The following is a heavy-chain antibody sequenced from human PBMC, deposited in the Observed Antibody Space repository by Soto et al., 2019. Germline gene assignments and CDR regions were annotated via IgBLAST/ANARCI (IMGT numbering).Heavy chain of an antibody. CDR3: ARLKAPGWSYWENWLDP. Sequence: SETLSLTCTVSGGSISSGGYYWSWIRQHPGKGLEWIGYIYYSGSTYYNPSLKSRVTISVDTSKNQFSLKLSSVTAADTAVYYCARLKAPGWSYWENWLDPWGQRTLVTVSS. J-gene: IGHJ5*02. V-gene: IGHV4-31*03. CDR2: IYYSGST. D-gene: IGHD1-26*01. CDR1: GGSISSGGYY.